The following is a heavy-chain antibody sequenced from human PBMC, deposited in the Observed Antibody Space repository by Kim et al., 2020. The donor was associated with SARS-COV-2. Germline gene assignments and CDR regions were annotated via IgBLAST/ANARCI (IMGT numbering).Heavy chain of an antibody. CDR1: GGSISSYY. J-gene: IGHJ4*02. V-gene: IGHV4-59*08. Sequence: SETLSLTCTVSGGSISSYYWSWIRQPPGKGLEWIGYIYYSGSTNYNPSLKSRVTISVDTSKNQFSLKLSSVTAADTAVYYCARHGAEYSGSYLGFAYWGQGTLVTVSS. D-gene: IGHD1-26*01. CDR3: ARHGAEYSGSYLGFAY. CDR2: IYYSGST.